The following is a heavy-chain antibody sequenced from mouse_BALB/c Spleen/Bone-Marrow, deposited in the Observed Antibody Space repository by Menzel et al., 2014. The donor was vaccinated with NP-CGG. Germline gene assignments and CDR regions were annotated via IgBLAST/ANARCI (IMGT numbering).Heavy chain of an antibody. D-gene: IGHD2-14*01. CDR3: ASTYYKYEGFFDV. V-gene: IGHV2-6-7*01. J-gene: IGHJ1*01. CDR1: GISLIGVG. CDR2: IWGDGST. Sequence: VHLVESGPGLVAPSQSLSITCTVSGISLIGVGVNWVRQPPGKGLEWLGMIWGDGSTDYNSALRSRLSISKDNSKSQVYLKMNSLQTDDTDRYYCASTYYKYEGFFDVWGAGTTVTVSS.